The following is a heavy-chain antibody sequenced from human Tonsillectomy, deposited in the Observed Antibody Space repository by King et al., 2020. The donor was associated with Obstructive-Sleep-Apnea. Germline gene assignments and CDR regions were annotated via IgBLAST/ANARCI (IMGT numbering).Heavy chain of an antibody. CDR3: ARGSSRSFDI. CDR1: GYTFSSAD. J-gene: IGHJ4*02. Sequence: QLVQSGAEVKKPGASVKVSCKASGYTFSSADINWLRQATGQGLEWVGWMNTNSGNSGYVQKFQGRVTMTRDPSISTAYLELRTLRSEDAAVYYCARGSSRSFDIWGQGTLVTVSS. V-gene: IGHV1-8*01. CDR2: MNTNSGNS. D-gene: IGHD2-2*01.